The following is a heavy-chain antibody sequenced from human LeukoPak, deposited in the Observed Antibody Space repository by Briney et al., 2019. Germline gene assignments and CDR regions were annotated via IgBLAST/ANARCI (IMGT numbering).Heavy chain of an antibody. D-gene: IGHD1-26*01. V-gene: IGHV3-30*18. J-gene: IGHJ4*02. CDR3: AKDYRGFDY. CDR1: GFTFSSYG. Sequence: GGSLRLSCAASGFTFSSYGMHWVRQAPGKGLEWVAVISYDGSNKYYADSVKGRFTISRDNSKNTLYLQMNSLRAEDTAVYYCAKDYRGFDYWGQGTLVTVSS. CDR2: ISYDGSNK.